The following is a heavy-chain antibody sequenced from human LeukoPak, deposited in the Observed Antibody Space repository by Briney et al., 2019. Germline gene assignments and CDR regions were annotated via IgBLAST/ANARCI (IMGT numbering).Heavy chain of an antibody. J-gene: IGHJ4*02. CDR2: ISSSGTAI. CDR3: ARYVVPARRIFDY. CDR1: GFSFSSYA. V-gene: IGHV3-48*03. Sequence: GGSLRLSCAASGFSFSSYAMSWVRQAPGKGLEWVSFISSSGTAIYYADSVKGRFTLSRDNAKNSLYLQMNSLRAEDTAVYYCARYVVPARRIFDYWGQGTLVTVSS. D-gene: IGHD2-2*01.